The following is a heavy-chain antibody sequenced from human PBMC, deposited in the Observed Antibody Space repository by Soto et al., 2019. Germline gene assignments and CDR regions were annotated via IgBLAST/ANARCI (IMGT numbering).Heavy chain of an antibody. V-gene: IGHV4-4*02. D-gene: IGHD6-19*01. J-gene: IGHJ4*02. Sequence: QVQLQESGPGLVKPSGTLSLTCVVSGDSIRSSNWWTWVRQPPAKWLEWIGEVYQSGSPNYNPALKSGTTISVDKSNNQFSLKLKSVTAADTAVYDCARDRGYGSGALDYWGQGPLVTVSS. CDR1: GDSIRSSNW. CDR2: VYQSGSP. CDR3: ARDRGYGSGALDY.